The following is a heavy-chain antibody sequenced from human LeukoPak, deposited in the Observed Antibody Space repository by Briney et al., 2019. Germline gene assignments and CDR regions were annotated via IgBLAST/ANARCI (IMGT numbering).Heavy chain of an antibody. CDR3: AGRQYSYDNSGFYYNFDY. CDR2: MNPNSGNT. V-gene: IGHV1-8*01. J-gene: IGHJ4*02. D-gene: IGHD3-22*01. Sequence: ASVKVSCKASGYTFTSYDINWVRQATGQGLEWMGWMNPNSGNTGYAQKFQGRVTMTRNTSISTAYMELSSLRSEDTAVYYCAGRQYSYDNSGFYYNFDYWGQGTLVTVSS. CDR1: GYTFTSYD.